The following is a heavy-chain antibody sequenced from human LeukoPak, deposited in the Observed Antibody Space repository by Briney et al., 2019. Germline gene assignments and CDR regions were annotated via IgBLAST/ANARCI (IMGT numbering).Heavy chain of an antibody. Sequence: ASVNVSCKASVYTFTSYDTSWGRHATGQGREWMGCMNHNSGNTGYAQKFQGRVTMTRNTSITTAYMELSSLRSEDTAVYYCARSSSGWLSEATFDYWGQGTLVSVSS. CDR3: ARSSSGWLSEATFDY. CDR1: VYTFTSYD. CDR2: MNHNSGNT. J-gene: IGHJ4*02. V-gene: IGHV1-8*01. D-gene: IGHD6-19*01.